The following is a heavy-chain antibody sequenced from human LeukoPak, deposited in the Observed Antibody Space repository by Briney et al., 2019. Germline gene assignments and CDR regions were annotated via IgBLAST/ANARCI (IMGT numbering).Heavy chain of an antibody. V-gene: IGHV4-39*07. Sequence: PSETLSLTCTVSGGSISSSSYYWGWIRQPSGKGLEWIGSIYYSGRTYYNASLKSRVTISVDTSKNQFSLKLSSLTAADTAVYYCARAGVTVAAMGYWGQGTLVTVSS. D-gene: IGHD6-19*01. CDR2: IYYSGRT. J-gene: IGHJ4*02. CDR1: GGSISSSSYY. CDR3: ARAGVTVAAMGY.